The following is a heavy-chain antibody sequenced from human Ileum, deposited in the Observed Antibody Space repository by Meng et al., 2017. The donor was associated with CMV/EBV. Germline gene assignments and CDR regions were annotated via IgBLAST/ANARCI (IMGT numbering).Heavy chain of an antibody. Sequence: QVQLRQGGAGLLKPSETLSLTCAVYGGSLSDYFWNWIRQSPGKGLECIGEINHSGNTNYNPSLQSRLTISLDTSNNQFSLKLTSVTAADAAVYYCAREENTVNQFEYWGQGTLVTVSS. CDR2: INHSGNT. V-gene: IGHV4-34*01. CDR3: AREENTVNQFEY. D-gene: IGHD4-17*01. CDR1: GGSLSDYF. J-gene: IGHJ4*02.